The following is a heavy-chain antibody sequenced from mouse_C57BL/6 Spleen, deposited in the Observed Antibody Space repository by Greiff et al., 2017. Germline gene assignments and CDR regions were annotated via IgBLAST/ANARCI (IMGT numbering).Heavy chain of an antibody. Sequence: QVQLQQSGAELARPGASVKLSCKASGYTFTSYGISWVKQRTGQGLEWIGEIYPRSGNTYYNEKFKGKATLTADKSSSTAYMELRSLTSEDSAVYFCARSVVATRYWYFDVWGTGTTVTVSS. D-gene: IGHD1-1*01. CDR3: ARSVVATRYWYFDV. J-gene: IGHJ1*03. CDR2: IYPRSGNT. V-gene: IGHV1-81*01. CDR1: GYTFTSYG.